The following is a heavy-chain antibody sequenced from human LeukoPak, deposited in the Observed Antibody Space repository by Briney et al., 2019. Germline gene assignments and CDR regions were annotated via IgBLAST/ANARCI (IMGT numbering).Heavy chain of an antibody. V-gene: IGHV4-59*08. CDR3: ARHSYGSGSYFDY. CDR2: IYYSGST. Sequence: PSETLSLTCTVSGGSLSSYYWSWIRQPPGKGLEWIGYIYYSGSTNYNPSLKRRVTISVDTSKNQFSLKLSSVTAADTAVYYCARHSYGSGSYFDYWGQGTLVTVSS. CDR1: GGSLSSYY. J-gene: IGHJ4*02. D-gene: IGHD3-10*01.